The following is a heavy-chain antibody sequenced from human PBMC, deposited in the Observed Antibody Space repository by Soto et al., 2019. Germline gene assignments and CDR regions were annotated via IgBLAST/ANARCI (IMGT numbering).Heavy chain of an antibody. Sequence: SETLSLTCAVYGGSFSGYYWSWIRQPPGKGLEWIGEINHSGSTNYNPSLKSRVTISVDTSKNQFSLKLSSVTAADTAVYYCASLVWVHKWRPRDYYYYGMDVWGQGTTVTVS. CDR2: INHSGST. CDR1: GGSFSGYY. V-gene: IGHV4-34*01. D-gene: IGHD1-1*01. CDR3: ASLVWVHKWRPRDYYYYGMDV. J-gene: IGHJ6*02.